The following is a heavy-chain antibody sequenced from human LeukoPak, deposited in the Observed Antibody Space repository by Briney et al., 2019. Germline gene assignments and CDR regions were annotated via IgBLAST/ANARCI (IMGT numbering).Heavy chain of an antibody. V-gene: IGHV4-59*08. CDR2: IFYSGGT. Sequence: SETLSLTCIVSGASLSTYYGTWIRQAPGKGLEWIGYIFYSGGTNYNSSLKSRVTLSIDTSNNQFSLRLSSVTAADTAVYYCVRVTSDSSGAEHWGQGTLVTVSS. CDR1: GASLSTYY. J-gene: IGHJ1*01. D-gene: IGHD6-19*01. CDR3: VRVTSDSSGAEH.